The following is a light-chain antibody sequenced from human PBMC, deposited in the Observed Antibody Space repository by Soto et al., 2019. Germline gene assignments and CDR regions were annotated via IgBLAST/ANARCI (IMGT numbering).Light chain of an antibody. J-gene: IGKJ5*01. V-gene: IGKV3-15*01. CDR3: QQYNNWPPIT. Sequence: IVMTQSPATLSVSPGERATLSCRASQSVSSNLAWYQQKPGQAPRLLIYDASTRATGVPARFSGSGSGTEFTLTIGSQQSEDFAVYYCQQYNNWPPITFGQGTRLDSK. CDR1: QSVSSN. CDR2: DAS.